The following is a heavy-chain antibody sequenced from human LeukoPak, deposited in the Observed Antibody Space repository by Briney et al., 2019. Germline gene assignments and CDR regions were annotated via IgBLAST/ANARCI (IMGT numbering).Heavy chain of an antibody. CDR3: ARDKIVGATHFDY. V-gene: IGHV3-48*03. Sequence: GGSLRLSCAASGFTFSSYEMNWVRQAPGKGLEWVSYISSSGSTIYYADSVKGRFTISRDNARNSLYLQMNSLRAEDTAVYYCARDKIVGATHFDYWGQGTLVTVSS. D-gene: IGHD1-26*01. CDR1: GFTFSSYE. CDR2: ISSSGSTI. J-gene: IGHJ4*02.